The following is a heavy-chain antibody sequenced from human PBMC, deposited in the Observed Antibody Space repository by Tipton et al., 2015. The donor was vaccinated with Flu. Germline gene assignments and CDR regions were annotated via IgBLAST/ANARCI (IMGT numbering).Heavy chain of an antibody. CDR3: ARVRSYYDSSGYYYAFDY. Sequence: TLSLTCPVSGGSISSGSYYLSWIQQPAGKGLEWIGRIYASGSTNYNPSLKSRVTISVDTSKNQFSLKLSSVAAADTAVYYCARVRSYYDSSGYYYAFDYWGQGTLGTVSS. CDR1: GGSISSGSYY. J-gene: IGHJ4*02. CDR2: IYASGST. D-gene: IGHD3-22*01. V-gene: IGHV4-61*02.